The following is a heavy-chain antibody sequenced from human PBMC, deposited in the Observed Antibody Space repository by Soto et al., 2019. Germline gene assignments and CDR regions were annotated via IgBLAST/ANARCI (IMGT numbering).Heavy chain of an antibody. CDR2: INSDGSST. Sequence: EVQLVESGGGLVQPGGSLRLSCAASGFTFSSYWMHWVRQAPGKGLVWVSRINSDGSSTNYADSVKGRFTISRDNAKNTLFLQMNSLRAEDTALYYCARGYCSGGSCWDPSFDYWGQGTLVTVSS. CDR1: GFTFSSYW. D-gene: IGHD2-15*01. V-gene: IGHV3-74*01. CDR3: ARGYCSGGSCWDPSFDY. J-gene: IGHJ4*02.